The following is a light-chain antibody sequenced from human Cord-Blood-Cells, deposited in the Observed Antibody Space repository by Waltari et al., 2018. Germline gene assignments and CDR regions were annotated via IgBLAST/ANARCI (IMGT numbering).Light chain of an antibody. CDR3: QSADSSGTYVV. CDR1: ALPKQY. V-gene: IGLV3-25*03. J-gene: IGLJ2*01. CDR2: KDI. Sequence: SYELTQPPSVSVSPGQTARITCSGDALPKQYAYWYQQKPGQAPVLVIYKDIGRPSGIPERFSGSSSGTTVTLTISGVQAEDEADYYCQSADSSGTYVVFGGGTKLTVL.